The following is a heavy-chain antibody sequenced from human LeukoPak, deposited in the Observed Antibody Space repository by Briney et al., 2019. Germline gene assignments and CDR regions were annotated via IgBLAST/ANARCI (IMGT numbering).Heavy chain of an antibody. Sequence: SVKVSCKASGGTFSSYAISWVRQAPGQGLEWMGGIIPIFGTANYAQKFQGRVAITADESTSTAYMELSSLRSEDTAVYYCAREVLTGYLSYHFDYWGQGTLVTVSS. D-gene: IGHD3-9*01. CDR1: GGTFSSYA. J-gene: IGHJ4*02. V-gene: IGHV1-69*13. CDR2: IIPIFGTA. CDR3: AREVLTGYLSYHFDY.